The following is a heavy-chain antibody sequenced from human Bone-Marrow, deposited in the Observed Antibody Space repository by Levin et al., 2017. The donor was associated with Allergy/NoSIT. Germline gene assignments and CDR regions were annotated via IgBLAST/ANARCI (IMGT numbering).Heavy chain of an antibody. V-gene: IGHV3-48*01. J-gene: IGHJ4*02. CDR1: GFTFSSFS. CDR2: VSSGSSTI. CDR3: GRGMTTVTTLGGIDY. D-gene: IGHD4-17*01. Sequence: GGSLRLSCAASGFTFSSFSMNWVRQAPGKGLEWVSYVSSGSSTIHYTDSVKGRFTISRDNAKNSLYLQMNSLRAEDTAVYYCGRGMTTVTTLGGIDYWGQGTLVTVSS.